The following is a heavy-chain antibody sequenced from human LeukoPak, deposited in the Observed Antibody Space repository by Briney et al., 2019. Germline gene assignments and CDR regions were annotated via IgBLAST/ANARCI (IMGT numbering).Heavy chain of an antibody. CDR3: ARDVRGPTPRTGNWFDP. J-gene: IGHJ5*02. CDR1: GGSISSGGYS. Sequence: PSETLSLTCAVSGGSISSGGYSWSWIRQPPGKGLEWIGYIYYSGSTNYNPSLKSRVTISVDTSKNQFSLKLSSVTAADTAVYYCARDVRGPTPRTGNWFDPWGQGTLVTVSS. CDR2: IYYSGST. V-gene: IGHV4-61*08. D-gene: IGHD3-10*02.